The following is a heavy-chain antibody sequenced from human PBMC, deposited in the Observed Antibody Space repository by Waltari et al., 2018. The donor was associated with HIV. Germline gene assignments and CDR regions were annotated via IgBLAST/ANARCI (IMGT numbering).Heavy chain of an antibody. D-gene: IGHD3-16*01. CDR1: GFTFSSYG. V-gene: IGHV3-30*02. J-gene: IGHJ4*02. CDR2: IRYDGSNK. Sequence: QVQLVESGGGVVQPGGSLRLSCAASGFTFSSYGMHWVRQAPGKGLEWVAFIRYDGSNKYYADSVKGRFTISRDNSKNTLYLQMNSLRAEDTAVYYCAKDLFDYVWGGARENYWGQGTLVTVSS. CDR3: AKDLFDYVWGGARENY.